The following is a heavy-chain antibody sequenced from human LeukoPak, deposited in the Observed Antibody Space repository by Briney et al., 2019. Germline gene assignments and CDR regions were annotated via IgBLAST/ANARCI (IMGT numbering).Heavy chain of an antibody. CDR3: ARDHGYYYGSGSYYRSGDPYYYYGMDV. D-gene: IGHD3-10*01. V-gene: IGHV1-18*01. CDR2: ISAYNGNT. J-gene: IGHJ6*02. Sequence: ASVKVSCKASGYTFTSYGISWVRQAPGQGVEWMGWISAYNGNTNYAQKLQGRVTMTTDTSTSTAYMELRSLRSDDTAVYYCARDHGYYYGSGSYYRSGDPYYYYGMDVWGQGTTVTVSS. CDR1: GYTFTSYG.